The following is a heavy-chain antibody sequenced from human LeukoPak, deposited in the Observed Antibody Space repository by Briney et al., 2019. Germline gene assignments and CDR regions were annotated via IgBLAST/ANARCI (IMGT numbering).Heavy chain of an antibody. CDR1: GGSISSSSYY. V-gene: IGHV4-39*01. Sequence: SETLSLTCTVSGGSISSSSYYWGWIRQPPGKGLEWIGNIYYSGSTYYNPSLKSRVTISVDTSKNQFSLKLSSVTAADTAVYYCARQKMIVVVRPGWYFDLWGRGTLVTVSS. CDR3: ARQKMIVVVRPGWYFDL. J-gene: IGHJ2*01. D-gene: IGHD3-22*01. CDR2: IYYSGST.